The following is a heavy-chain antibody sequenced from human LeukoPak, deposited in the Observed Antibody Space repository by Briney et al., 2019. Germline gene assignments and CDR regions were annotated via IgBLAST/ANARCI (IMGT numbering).Heavy chain of an antibody. Sequence: PSETLSLTCTVSGGSISSSAYYWGWIRQPPGKGLEWIGEINHSGSTNYNPSLKSRVTISVDTSKNQFSLKLSSVTAAGTAVYYCARGSGAGGYDSRRYYYYYYMDVWGKGTTVTVSS. D-gene: IGHD5-12*01. CDR2: INHSGST. CDR3: ARGSGAGGYDSRRYYYYYYMDV. V-gene: IGHV4-39*07. J-gene: IGHJ6*03. CDR1: GGSISSSAYY.